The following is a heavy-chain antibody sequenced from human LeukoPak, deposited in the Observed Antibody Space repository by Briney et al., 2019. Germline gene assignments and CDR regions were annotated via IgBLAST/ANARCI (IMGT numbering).Heavy chain of an antibody. CDR3: ARINGKMYARYYYYGMDV. CDR1: GFTFSSYS. Sequence: GGSLRLSCAASGFTFSSYSMNSVRQAPGKGLEWVSSISSSSSYIYYADSVKGRFTISRDNAKNSLYLQMNSLRAEDTAVYYCARINGKMYARYYYYGMDVWGQGTTVTVSS. CDR2: ISSSSSYI. V-gene: IGHV3-21*01. D-gene: IGHD2-8*01. J-gene: IGHJ6*02.